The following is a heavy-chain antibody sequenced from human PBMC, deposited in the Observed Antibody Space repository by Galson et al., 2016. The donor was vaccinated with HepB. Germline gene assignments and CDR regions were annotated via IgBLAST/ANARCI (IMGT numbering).Heavy chain of an antibody. J-gene: IGHJ4*02. CDR1: GFIFSGYG. CDR2: VSSDGGTK. D-gene: IGHD1-26*01. Sequence: SLRLSCAASGFIFSGYGMHWVRQAPGKGLEWVAVVSSDGGTKYYTASLRGRFTISRDNSRNTLYLQMNSLRPEDTALYYCAKESFRSGSSFRGDFDSWGQGTLVTVSS. V-gene: IGHV3-30*19. CDR3: AKESFRSGSSFRGDFDS.